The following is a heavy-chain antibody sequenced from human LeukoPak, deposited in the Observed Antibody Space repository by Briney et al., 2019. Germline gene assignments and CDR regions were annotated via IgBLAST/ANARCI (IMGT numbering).Heavy chain of an antibody. CDR3: ARARADNWFDP. CDR1: VYTFTSYG. D-gene: IGHD6-19*01. V-gene: IGHV1-18*01. Sequence: ASVKDSCKASVYTFTSYGISWVRQALGQGLEWMGWISAYNGNTNYAQKLQGRVTMTTDTSTSTAYMELRSLRSDDTAVYYWARARADNWFDPWGQGTLVTVSS. J-gene: IGHJ5*02. CDR2: ISAYNGNT.